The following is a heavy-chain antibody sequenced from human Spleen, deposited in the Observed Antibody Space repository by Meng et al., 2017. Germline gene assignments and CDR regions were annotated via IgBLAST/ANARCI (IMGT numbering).Heavy chain of an antibody. Sequence: QVQLQGSGPGLVRPSQTLSLTCSVSGGSVSSGSYYWSWIRQPPGKGLEWMGYIYYSGNTKYNPSLKSRVTMSINTSKNQFSLKLSSVTAADSAVYYCARGPTTMAHDFDYWGQGTLVTVSS. V-gene: IGHV4-61*01. CDR3: ARGPTTMAHDFDY. D-gene: IGHD4-11*01. CDR2: IYYSGNT. J-gene: IGHJ4*02. CDR1: GGSVSSGSYY.